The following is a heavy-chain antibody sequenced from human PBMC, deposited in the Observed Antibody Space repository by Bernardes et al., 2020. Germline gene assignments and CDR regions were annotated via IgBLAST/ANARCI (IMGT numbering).Heavy chain of an antibody. CDR3: ATGVWGTYCSGGSCYSRDY. D-gene: IGHD2-15*01. Sequence: ASVKVSCKVSGYTLTELSMHWVRQAPGKGLEWMGGFDPEDGETIYAQKFQGRVTMTEDTSTDTAYMELSSLRSEDTAVYYCATGVWGTYCSGGSCYSRDYWGQGTLVTVSS. J-gene: IGHJ4*02. CDR1: GYTLTELS. CDR2: FDPEDGET. V-gene: IGHV1-24*01.